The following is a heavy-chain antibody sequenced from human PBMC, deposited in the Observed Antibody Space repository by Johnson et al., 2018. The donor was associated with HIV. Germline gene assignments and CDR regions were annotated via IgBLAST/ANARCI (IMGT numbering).Heavy chain of an antibody. CDR1: GFTFSDYY. Sequence: QVQLVEPGGGLVKPGGSLRLSGSASGFTFSDYYMSWIRQAPGKGLEWVSYIASSDSPIYYADSVKGRFPISKDNAKNSLYLQMNTLRAEDTAVYYCARGRGLQFLEWPTGLWSAFDIWGQGTMVTVSS. CDR2: IASSDSPI. J-gene: IGHJ3*02. V-gene: IGHV3-11*04. CDR3: ARGRGLQFLEWPTGLWSAFDI. D-gene: IGHD3-3*01.